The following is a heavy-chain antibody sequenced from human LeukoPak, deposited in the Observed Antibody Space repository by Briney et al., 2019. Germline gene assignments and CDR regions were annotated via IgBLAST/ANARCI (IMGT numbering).Heavy chain of an antibody. V-gene: IGHV1-2*02. CDR3: AREGTAIEFYYGMDV. CDR1: GYTFTSYD. Sequence: ASVKVSCKASGYTFTSYDINWVRQATGQGLEWMGWINPNSGGTNYAQKFQGRVTMTRDTSISTAYMELSRLRSDDTAVYYCAREGTAIEFYYGMDVWGQGTTVTVSS. CDR2: INPNSGGT. D-gene: IGHD5-18*01. J-gene: IGHJ6*02.